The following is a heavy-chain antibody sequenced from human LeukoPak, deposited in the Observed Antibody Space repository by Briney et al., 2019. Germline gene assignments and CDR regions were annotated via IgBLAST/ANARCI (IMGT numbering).Heavy chain of an antibody. CDR1: GGSISSSSYC. CDR3: ARVSPIAVAGSSYYYAMDV. J-gene: IGHJ6*02. CDR2: IYYSGST. D-gene: IGHD6-19*01. Sequence: SETLSLTCTVSGGSISSSSYCWGWIRQPPGKGLEWIGSIYYSGSTYYNPSLKSRVAMSVDTSRNQFSLKLSSVTAADTAVYYCARVSPIAVAGSSYYYAMDVWGQGTTVTVSS. V-gene: IGHV4-39*07.